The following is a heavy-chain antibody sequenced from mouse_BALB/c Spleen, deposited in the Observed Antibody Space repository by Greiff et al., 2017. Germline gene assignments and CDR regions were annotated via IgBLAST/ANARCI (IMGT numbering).Heavy chain of an antibody. CDR2: IDPENGDT. V-gene: IGHV14-4*02. Sequence: EVQLQQSGAELVRSGASVKLSCTASGFNIKDYYMHWVKQRPEQGLEWIGWIDPENGDTEYAPKFQGKATMTADTSSNTAYLQLSSLTSEDTAVYYCNAWGGNYDFAYWGQGTLVTVSA. CDR3: NAWGGNYDFAY. CDR1: GFNIKDYY. D-gene: IGHD2-1*01. J-gene: IGHJ3*01.